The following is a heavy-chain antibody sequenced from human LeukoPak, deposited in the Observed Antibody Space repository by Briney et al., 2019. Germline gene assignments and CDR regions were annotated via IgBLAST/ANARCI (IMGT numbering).Heavy chain of an antibody. V-gene: IGHV1-69*13. CDR1: GGTFSSYA. D-gene: IGHD5-12*01. CDR3: ARDGYSGYDSPDAFDI. CDR2: IIPIFGTA. J-gene: IGHJ3*02. Sequence: GASVKVSCKASGGTFSSYAISWVRQAPGQGLEWMGGIIPIFGTANYAQKFQGRVTITADESTSTAYMELSSLRSEDTAVYYCARDGYSGYDSPDAFDIWGQGTTVTVSS.